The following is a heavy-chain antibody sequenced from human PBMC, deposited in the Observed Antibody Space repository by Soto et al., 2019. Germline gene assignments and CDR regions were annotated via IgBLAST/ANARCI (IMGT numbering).Heavy chain of an antibody. D-gene: IGHD3-10*01. J-gene: IGHJ6*02. CDR2: ISAYNGNT. CDR3: ARDDYGSGSYYNVLSDYYYYGMDV. CDR1: GYTFTSYG. V-gene: IGHV1-18*01. Sequence: ASVKVSCKASGYTFTSYGISWVRQAPGQGLEWMGWISAYNGNTNYAQKLQGRVTMTTDTSTSTAYMELRSLRSDDTAVYYCARDDYGSGSYYNVLSDYYYYGMDVWGQGTTVTV.